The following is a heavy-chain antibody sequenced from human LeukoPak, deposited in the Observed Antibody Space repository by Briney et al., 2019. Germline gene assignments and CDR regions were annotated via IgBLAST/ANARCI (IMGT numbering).Heavy chain of an antibody. Sequence: GASLQISCEGSGSIFTTYWIAWVRQPPGKGVEWMGIIYPGDSDTRYSPSFQGQVTISADKSMRVAYLQWTSLKASDTAMYYCAWSVSGATFDYWGQGTLVTVSS. CDR3: AWSVSGATFDY. CDR1: GSIFTTYW. V-gene: IGHV5-51*01. D-gene: IGHD6-19*01. CDR2: IYPGDSDT. J-gene: IGHJ4*02.